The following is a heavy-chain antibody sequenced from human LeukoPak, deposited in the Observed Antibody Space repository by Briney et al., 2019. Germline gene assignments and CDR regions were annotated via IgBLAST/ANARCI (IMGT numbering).Heavy chain of an antibody. V-gene: IGHV3-33*01. J-gene: IGHJ4*02. Sequence: GGSLRLSCAASGFTFSSYGMHWVRQAPGKGLEWVAVKWYDGSNKYYADSVKGRFTISRDNSKNTLYLQMNSLRAEDTAVYYCAAVRKVRYFDYWGQGTLVTVSS. CDR1: GFTFSSYG. CDR3: AAVRKVRYFDY. CDR2: KWYDGSNK.